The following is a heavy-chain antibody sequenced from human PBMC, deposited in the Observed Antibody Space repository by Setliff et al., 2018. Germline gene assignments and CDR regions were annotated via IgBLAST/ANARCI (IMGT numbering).Heavy chain of an antibody. Sequence: GGSLRLSCVVSGFTVSNDFMGWVRQAPGKGLEWVSVIYNIGETRYADSVKGRFTISRDNAKNTLYLQMNSLRAEDTAVYYCSTRTVAARSLDTWGQGTLVTVSS. D-gene: IGHD6-13*01. CDR1: GFTVSNDF. CDR2: IYNIGET. V-gene: IGHV3-66*01. CDR3: STRTVAARSLDT. J-gene: IGHJ5*02.